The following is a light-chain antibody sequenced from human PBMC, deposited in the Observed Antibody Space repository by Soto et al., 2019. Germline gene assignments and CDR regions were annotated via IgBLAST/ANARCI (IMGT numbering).Light chain of an antibody. Sequence: QSALTQPPSVSGSPGQSVTISCTGTSSDIGGYNYISWYQQHPGKAPKLMIYEVSKRPSGVPDRFSASKSGNTASLTVSGLQAEDEADYYCASYAVSSVVFGGGTKLTVL. J-gene: IGLJ2*01. CDR2: EVS. CDR1: SSDIGGYNY. V-gene: IGLV2-8*01. CDR3: ASYAVSSVV.